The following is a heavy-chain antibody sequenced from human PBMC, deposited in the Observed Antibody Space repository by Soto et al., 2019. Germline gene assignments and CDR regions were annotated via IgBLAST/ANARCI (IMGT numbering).Heavy chain of an antibody. D-gene: IGHD6-6*01. V-gene: IGHV1-2*02. CDR1: GYTFTGYY. CDR3: ARLSSASQDFDY. J-gene: IGHJ4*02. CDR2: INPNSGGT. Sequence: QVQLVQSGAEVKKHGASVKVSCKDSGYTFTGYYMHWVRQAPGQGLEWMGWINPNSGGTNYAQKFQGRVTMTRDTSTRTAYIELSRLRYYDTAVYYCARLSSASQDFDYWGQGTLVTVSS.